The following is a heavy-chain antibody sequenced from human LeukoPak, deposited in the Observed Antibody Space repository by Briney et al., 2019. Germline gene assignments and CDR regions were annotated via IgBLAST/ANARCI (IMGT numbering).Heavy chain of an antibody. V-gene: IGHV3-30*03. CDR1: GFTFSNYG. D-gene: IGHD3-10*01. CDR2: ISYEGSTK. CDR3: ASLWFGDRPFDY. Sequence: GGSLRLSCAASGFTFSNYGMHWVRQAPGKGLEWVAVISYEGSTKFYTDSVRGRFTISRDNSKNVVYLQMNSLRVEDTAVYYCASLWFGDRPFDYWGQGTLVTVSS. J-gene: IGHJ4*02.